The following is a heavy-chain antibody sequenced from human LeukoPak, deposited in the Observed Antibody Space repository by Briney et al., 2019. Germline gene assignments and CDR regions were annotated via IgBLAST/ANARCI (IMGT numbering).Heavy chain of an antibody. D-gene: IGHD3-16*01. CDR1: GGSISSFY. J-gene: IGHJ5*02. V-gene: IGHV4-59*01. Sequence: SETLSLTCTVSGGSISSFYWSWIRQPPGKGLAWIGYIYSSGSTMYNPSLKSRVTISVDTSKNQFSLKLNSATAADTAVYYCARDHYDYVWGSYNWFDPWGQGTLVTVSS. CDR2: IYSSGST. CDR3: ARDHYDYVWGSYNWFDP.